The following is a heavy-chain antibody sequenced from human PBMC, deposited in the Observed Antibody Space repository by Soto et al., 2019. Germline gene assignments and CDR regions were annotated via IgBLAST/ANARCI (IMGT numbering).Heavy chain of an antibody. Sequence: SETLSLTCTVSGGSISSYYWSWIRQPPGRGLEWIGYIYYSGSTNYNPSLKSRVTISVDTSKNQFSLKLSSVTAADTAVYYCARSKVSSGSYYGIWGQGTLVTVSS. D-gene: IGHD1-26*01. CDR2: IYYSGST. CDR3: ARSKVSSGSYYGI. J-gene: IGHJ4*02. CDR1: GGSISSYY. V-gene: IGHV4-59*01.